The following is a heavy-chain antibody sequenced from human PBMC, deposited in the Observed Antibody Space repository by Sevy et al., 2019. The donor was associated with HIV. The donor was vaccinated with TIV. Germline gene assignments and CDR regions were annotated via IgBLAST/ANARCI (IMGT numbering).Heavy chain of an antibody. D-gene: IGHD3-10*01. J-gene: IGHJ4*02. CDR1: GYTFTSYG. V-gene: IGHV1-18*01. Sequence: ASVKVSCKASGYTFTSYGISWVRHAPGQGLEWMGWISAYNGNTNYAQKLQGRVTMTTDTSTSTAYMELRSLRPDVTAVYYCARAYYASGSYYNLLDYWGQGTLVTVSS. CDR2: ISAYNGNT. CDR3: ARAYYASGSYYNLLDY.